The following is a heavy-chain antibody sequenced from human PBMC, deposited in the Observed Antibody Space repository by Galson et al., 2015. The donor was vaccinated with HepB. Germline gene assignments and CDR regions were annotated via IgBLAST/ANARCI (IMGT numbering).Heavy chain of an antibody. Sequence: SVKVSCKASGYTFTSYDTNWVRQASGQGLEWMGWMNPNSGNTGYAQNFQGRVTMTRNTAISTAYMELSSLRSEDTAVYFCARAPRIGYCSSSSCPNWFDSWGQGALVTVSS. J-gene: IGHJ5*01. CDR3: ARAPRIGYCSSSSCPNWFDS. CDR1: GYTFTSYD. D-gene: IGHD2-2*01. CDR2: MNPNSGNT. V-gene: IGHV1-8*01.